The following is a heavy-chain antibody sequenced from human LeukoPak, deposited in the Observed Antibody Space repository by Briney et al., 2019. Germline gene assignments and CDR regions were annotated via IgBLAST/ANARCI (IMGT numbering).Heavy chain of an antibody. J-gene: IGHJ6*03. D-gene: IGHD3-10*02. CDR2: ISSSGSTI. V-gene: IGHV3-48*03. Sequence: GGSLRFSCAASGFTFSSYEMNWVRQAPGKGLEWVSYISSSGSTIYYADSVKGRFTISRDNAKNSLHLQMNSLRAEDTAVYYCAELGITMIGGVWGKGTTDTIPS. CDR1: GFTFSSYE. CDR3: AELGITMIGGV.